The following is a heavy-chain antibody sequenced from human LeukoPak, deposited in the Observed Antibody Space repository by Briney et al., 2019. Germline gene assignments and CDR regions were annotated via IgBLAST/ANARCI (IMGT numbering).Heavy chain of an antibody. J-gene: IGHJ6*04. CDR2: ISAYNGNT. CDR1: GYTFTSYG. Sequence: GASVKVSCKASGYTFTSYGISWVRQAPGQGLEWMGWISAYNGNTNYAQKLQGRVTMTTDTSTSTAYMELRSLRSDDTAVYYCARGWVRGVIAYYYYGMDVWGKGTTDTVSS. D-gene: IGHD3-10*01. V-gene: IGHV1-18*04. CDR3: ARGWVRGVIAYYYYGMDV.